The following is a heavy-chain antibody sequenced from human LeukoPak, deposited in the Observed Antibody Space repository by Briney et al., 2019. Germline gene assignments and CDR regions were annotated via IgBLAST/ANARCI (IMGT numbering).Heavy chain of an antibody. V-gene: IGHV3-30*03. CDR3: AGPYSGSYYLSYFDY. J-gene: IGHJ4*02. CDR1: GFTFSSYG. Sequence: PGGSLRLSCAASGFTFSSYGMHWVRQAPGKGLEWVAVISYDGSNKYYADSVKGRFTISRDNSKNTLYLQMNSLRAEDTAVYYCAGPYSGSYYLSYFDYWGQGTLVTVSS. D-gene: IGHD1-26*01. CDR2: ISYDGSNK.